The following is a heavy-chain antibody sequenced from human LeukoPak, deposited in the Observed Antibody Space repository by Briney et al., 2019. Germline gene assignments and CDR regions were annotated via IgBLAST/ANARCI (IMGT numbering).Heavy chain of an antibody. V-gene: IGHV4-4*02. J-gene: IGHJ4*02. CDR3: ARDRGGSPDY. CDR2: IYHSGST. Sequence: SETLSLTCTVSGASISSDNWWSWVRQPPGKGLEWIGEIYHSGSTNYNPSLKSRVTMSVDTSKNQFSLKLSSVTAADTAVYYCARDRGGSPDYWGQGTLVTVSS. D-gene: IGHD1-26*01. CDR1: GASISSDNW.